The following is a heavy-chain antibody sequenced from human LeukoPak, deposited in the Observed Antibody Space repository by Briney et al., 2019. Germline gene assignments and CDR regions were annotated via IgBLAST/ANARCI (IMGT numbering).Heavy chain of an antibody. Sequence: GGSLRLSCAASGFTFSGYDMHWVRHAPAKGLEWVALIRYDGSNKYYTDSVKGRFTISRDNSKNTLYLQMNSLRPENTAVYYGSEVYALFYWGQGTLVTVSS. CDR3: SEVYALFY. D-gene: IGHD2/OR15-2a*01. CDR2: IRYDGSNK. J-gene: IGHJ4*02. CDR1: GFTFSGYD. V-gene: IGHV3-30*02.